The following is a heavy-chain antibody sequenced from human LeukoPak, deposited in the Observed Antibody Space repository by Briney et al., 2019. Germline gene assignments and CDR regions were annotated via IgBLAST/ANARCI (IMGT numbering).Heavy chain of an antibody. V-gene: IGHV3-30*04. D-gene: IGHD3-16*01. J-gene: IGHJ4*02. CDR3: ARRRTIGDYDY. CDR2: ISYDGSNK. CDR1: GFTFSSYA. Sequence: PGRSLRLSCAASGFTFSSYAMHWVRQAPGKGLEWVAVISYDGSNKYYADSVKGRSTISRDNAKNTLYLQMNSLRVEDTGVYYCARRRTIGDYDYWGQGTLVTVSS.